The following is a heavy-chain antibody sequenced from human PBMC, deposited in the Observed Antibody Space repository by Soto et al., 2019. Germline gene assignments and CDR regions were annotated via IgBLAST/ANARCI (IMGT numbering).Heavy chain of an antibody. V-gene: IGHV3-23*01. CDR3: ARHDSSGYYCLDY. CDR2: ISDSGGST. D-gene: IGHD3-22*01. Sequence: EVQLLESGGGLVQPGGSLRLSCAASGFIFSSHAMSWVRQAPGKGLEWVSGISDSGGSTYYADSVKGRFTIFRDDSDNTLYLQMNSLRAEDTAIYYCARHDSSGYYCLDYWGQGTLVTVSS. J-gene: IGHJ4*02. CDR1: GFIFSSHA.